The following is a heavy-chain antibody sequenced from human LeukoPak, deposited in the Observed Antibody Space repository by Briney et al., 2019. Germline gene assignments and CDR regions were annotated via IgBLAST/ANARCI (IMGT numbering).Heavy chain of an antibody. D-gene: IGHD6-19*01. CDR3: ARDYSSGWYGTHYYGMDV. CDR1: GFTFDDYA. Sequence: GGSLRLSCAASGFTFDDYAMHWVRQAPGKGLEWVSGISWNSGSIGYADSVKGRFTISRDNAKNSLYLQMNSLRAEDTAVYYCARDYSSGWYGTHYYGMDVWGQGTTVTVSS. V-gene: IGHV3-9*01. J-gene: IGHJ6*02. CDR2: ISWNSGSI.